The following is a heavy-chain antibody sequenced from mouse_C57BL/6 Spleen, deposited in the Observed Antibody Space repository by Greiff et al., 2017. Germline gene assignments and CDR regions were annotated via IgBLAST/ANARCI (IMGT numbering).Heavy chain of an antibody. V-gene: IGHV1-74*01. J-gene: IGHJ2*01. D-gene: IGHD1-1*01. CDR1: GYTFTSYW. Sequence: VQLQQPGAELVKPGASVKVSCKASGYTFTSYWMHWVKQRPGQGLEWIGRIHPSDSDTNYNQKFKGKATLTVDKSSSTAYMQRSSLTSEDSAVYYCAISITTVVADYWGQGTTLTVSS. CDR2: IHPSDSDT. CDR3: AISITTVVADY.